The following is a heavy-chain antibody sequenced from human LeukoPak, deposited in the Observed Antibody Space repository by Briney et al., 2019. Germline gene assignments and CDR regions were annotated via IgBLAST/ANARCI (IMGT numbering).Heavy chain of an antibody. J-gene: IGHJ4*02. V-gene: IGHV4-34*01. CDR1: GGSFSGYY. CDR3: ARPSRWSGYYPY. CDR2: INHSGST. D-gene: IGHD3-3*01. Sequence: SETLSFTCAVYGGSFSGYYWSWTRQPPGKGLEWIGEINHSGSTNYNPSLKSRVTISVATSKNQSSQKLSTGPAAATAVYYCARPSRWSGYYPYWGQGTLVTVSS.